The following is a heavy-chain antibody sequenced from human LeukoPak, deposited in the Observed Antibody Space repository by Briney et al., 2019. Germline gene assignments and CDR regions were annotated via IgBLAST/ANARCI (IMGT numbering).Heavy chain of an antibody. V-gene: IGHV3-33*01. CDR2: IWYDGSNK. J-gene: IGHJ4*02. CDR3: ARTQHVLLCFGELSY. D-gene: IGHD3-10*01. Sequence: PGGSLRLSCAASGFTFSSYGMHWVRQAPGKGLEWVAVIWYDGSNKYYADSVKGRFTISRDNSKNTLYLQMNSLRAEDTAVYYCARTQHVLLCFGELSYWGQGTLVTVSS. CDR1: GFTFSSYG.